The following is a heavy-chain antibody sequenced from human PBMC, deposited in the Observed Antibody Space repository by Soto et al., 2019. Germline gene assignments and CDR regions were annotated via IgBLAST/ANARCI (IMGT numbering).Heavy chain of an antibody. J-gene: IGHJ3*02. CDR1: GYRFTSYW. CDR3: ARKDKSRYFYGFDI. CDR2: IFPGDSDT. D-gene: IGHD1-1*01. Sequence: GESLTISCRRSGYRFTSYWIAWVRHMPGKGLEWMGIIFPGDSDTRYSTSFQGQVTISADRSTSTAFLQWASLKASDTAVYFSARKDKSRYFYGFDIWGQGTLVTVSS. V-gene: IGHV5-51*01.